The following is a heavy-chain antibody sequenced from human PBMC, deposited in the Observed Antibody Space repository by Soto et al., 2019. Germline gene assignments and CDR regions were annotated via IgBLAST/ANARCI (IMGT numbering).Heavy chain of an antibody. CDR1: AFDFGGSW. CDR2: IMPDGNKK. Sequence: EVQLVESGGSLVQPGESLRLSCAPSAFDFGGSWMSWVRQAPGKGLEWVANIMPDGNKKYYVDSVKGRFTISRDNTKNSLVLQMNSLRAEDTAVYYCARGGRWLDFHSWGQGTLVTVSS. D-gene: IGHD6-19*01. V-gene: IGHV3-7*01. CDR3: ARGGRWLDFHS. J-gene: IGHJ4*02.